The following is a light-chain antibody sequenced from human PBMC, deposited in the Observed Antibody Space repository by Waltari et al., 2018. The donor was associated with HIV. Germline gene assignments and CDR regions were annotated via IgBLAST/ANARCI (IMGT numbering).Light chain of an antibody. V-gene: IGLV1-44*01. CDR3: AAWDDGLNAL. Sequence: QSVLTQPPSASGTRGQRVTISCSGRRYNIGVNSVTWYQQLPGTAPRLLIYNHNQRPSGVPDRFSGSKSGTSASLAISGLQSEDEADYYCAAWDDGLNALFGGGTKLTVL. J-gene: IGLJ2*01. CDR2: NHN. CDR1: RYNIGVNS.